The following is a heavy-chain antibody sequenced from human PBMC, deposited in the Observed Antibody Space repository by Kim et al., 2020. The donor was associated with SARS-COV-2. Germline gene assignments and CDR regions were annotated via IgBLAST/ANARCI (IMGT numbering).Heavy chain of an antibody. CDR3: STGGDSGYDLDY. J-gene: IGHJ4*02. D-gene: IGHD5-12*01. Sequence: GGSLRLSCAASGFTFSNAWMSWVRQAPGKGLEWVGRIKSKTDGGTTDYAAPVKGRFTISRDDSKNTLYLQMNSLKTEDTAVYYCSTGGDSGYDLDYWGQGTLVTVSS. CDR2: IKSKTDGGTT. V-gene: IGHV3-15*01. CDR1: GFTFSNAW.